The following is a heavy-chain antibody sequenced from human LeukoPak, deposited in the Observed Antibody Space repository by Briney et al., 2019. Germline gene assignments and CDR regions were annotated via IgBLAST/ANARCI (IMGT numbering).Heavy chain of an antibody. CDR1: GFTFSSYS. D-gene: IGHD2-2*01. Sequence: PGGSLRLSCAASGFTFSSYSMNWVRQAPGKGLEWVSYISSSSSTIYYADSVKGRFTISRDNAKNSLYLQMNSLRAEDTAVYYCARDRNRLSTSCFDPWGQGTLVTVSS. J-gene: IGHJ5*02. CDR3: ARDRNRLSTSCFDP. CDR2: ISSSSSTI. V-gene: IGHV3-48*01.